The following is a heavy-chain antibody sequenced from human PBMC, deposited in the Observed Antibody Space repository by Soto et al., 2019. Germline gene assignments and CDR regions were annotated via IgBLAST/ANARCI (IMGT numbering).Heavy chain of an antibody. D-gene: IGHD6-13*01. J-gene: IGHJ1*01. CDR2: INWNSGSI. V-gene: IGHV3-9*01. CDR1: GFNFDDYA. Sequence: EVQLVESGGGLVQPGRSLTLSCAASGFNFDDYAMHWVRQVPGKGLEWVSGINWNSGSIGYGDSVKGRFAISRDNAKNSLHLQMNSLSAEDTAFYYCVKDESINWYSGHFRHWGQGALVTVSS. CDR3: VKDESINWYSGHFRH.